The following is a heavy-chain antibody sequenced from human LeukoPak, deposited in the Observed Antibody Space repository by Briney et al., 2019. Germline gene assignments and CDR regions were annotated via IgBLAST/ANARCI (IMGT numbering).Heavy chain of an antibody. D-gene: IGHD1-26*01. CDR2: ISPNSADT. CDR3: ARGGLSGGYYVDY. Sequence: ASVTDSCKASGYTFTGYNMHWVRQAPGQGLEWMGWISPNSADTHYAQTFQGRVTMTGDTSISTAYMELSRLRSDDTAVYYCARGGLSGGYYVDYWGHRVIVTVSS. CDR1: GYTFTGYN. V-gene: IGHV1-2*02. J-gene: IGHJ4*01.